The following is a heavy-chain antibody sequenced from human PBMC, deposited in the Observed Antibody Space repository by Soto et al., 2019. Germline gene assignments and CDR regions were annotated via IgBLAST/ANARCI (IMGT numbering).Heavy chain of an antibody. CDR1: GGSFSGYY. D-gene: IGHD7-27*01. V-gene: IGHV4-34*01. CDR3: ARGWGRIFDY. CDR2: INHSGSP. Sequence: QVQLQQWGAGLLKPSETLSLTCTVYGGSFSGYYWSWIRQPPGKGLEWIGEINHSGSPNYNPSLKSPVTISVDPSKNQFSLKLSSVTAADTAVYYCARGWGRIFDYWGQGTLVTVSS. J-gene: IGHJ4*02.